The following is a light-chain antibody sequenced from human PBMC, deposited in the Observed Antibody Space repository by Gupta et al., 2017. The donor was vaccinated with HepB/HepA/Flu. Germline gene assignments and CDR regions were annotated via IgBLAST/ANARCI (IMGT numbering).Light chain of an antibody. CDR2: AAS. Sequence: DIQMTQSPSSLSASVGDRVTITCRASHSISRSLHWYQQKPGKAPNLLIYAASSVQSGVPSRFSGSGSGTDFTLTISKLQPEDFASYYCQQGDSSPITFGGGTKLETK. J-gene: IGKJ4*01. V-gene: IGKV1-39*01. CDR1: HSISRS. CDR3: QQGDSSPIT.